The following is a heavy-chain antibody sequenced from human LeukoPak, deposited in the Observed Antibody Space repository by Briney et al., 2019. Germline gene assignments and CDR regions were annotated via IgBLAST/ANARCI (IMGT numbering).Heavy chain of an antibody. V-gene: IGHV7-4-1*02. D-gene: IGHD3-10*01. CDR1: GYTFTGYY. CDR3: ARDLYYYGSGDFQH. Sequence: ASVTVSCKASGYTFTGYYMHWVRQAPGQGLEWVGWINTNTGNPTYAQGFTGRFVFSLDTSVSTAYLQISSLKAEDTAVYYCARDLYYYGSGDFQHWGQGTLVTVSS. J-gene: IGHJ1*01. CDR2: INTNTGNP.